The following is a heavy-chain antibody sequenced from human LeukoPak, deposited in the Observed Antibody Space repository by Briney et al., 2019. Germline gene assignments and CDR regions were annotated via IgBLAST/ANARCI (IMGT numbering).Heavy chain of an antibody. Sequence: SETLSLTCTVSGGSISSSSYYWGWIRQPPGKGLEWIGSIYYSGSTYYNPSLKSRVTISVDTSKNQFSLKLSSVTAADTAVYYCAREEYSWFDPWGQGTLVTVS. CDR3: AREEYSWFDP. D-gene: IGHD6-6*01. CDR1: GGSISSSSYY. V-gene: IGHV4-39*07. J-gene: IGHJ5*02. CDR2: IYYSGST.